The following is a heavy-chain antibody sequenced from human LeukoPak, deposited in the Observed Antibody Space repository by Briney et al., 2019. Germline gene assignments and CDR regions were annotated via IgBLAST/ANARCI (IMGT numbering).Heavy chain of an antibody. D-gene: IGHD3-10*01. Sequence: GESLKISCKGSGYSFTTHWIGWVRQLPGKGLEWMGIIYPGDSDTRYSPSFQGQVTISADKSISTAYLQWSSLKASDTAMYYCASNLRVDYYGSGSSFDYFDYWGQGTLVTVSS. V-gene: IGHV5-51*01. CDR1: GYSFTTHW. CDR3: ASNLRVDYYGSGSSFDYFDY. J-gene: IGHJ4*02. CDR2: IYPGDSDT.